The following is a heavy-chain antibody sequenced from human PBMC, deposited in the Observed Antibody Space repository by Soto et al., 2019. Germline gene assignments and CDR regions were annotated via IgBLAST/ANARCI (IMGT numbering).Heavy chain of an antibody. CDR2: ISYDGSNK. CDR3: AKDTYYHDSSGYYVFDY. J-gene: IGHJ4*02. Sequence: QVQLVESGGGVVQPGRSLTLSCAAYDFTFSSYGIHWVRQAPGKGLEWVAVISYDGSNKQYGDSVKGRFTMSRDNSKNTVHLQMNSLRVEYTAVYYCAKDTYYHDSSGYYVFDYWGQGTLVTVSS. V-gene: IGHV3-30*18. D-gene: IGHD3-22*01. CDR1: DFTFSSYG.